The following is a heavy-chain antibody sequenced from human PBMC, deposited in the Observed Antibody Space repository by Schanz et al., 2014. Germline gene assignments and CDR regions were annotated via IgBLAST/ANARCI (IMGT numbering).Heavy chain of an antibody. CDR2: ISVYNHNK. CDR1: GYIFINSG. Sequence: QIQLVQSGPEVKKPGATVKVSCKASGYIFINSGISWVRQAPGQGLEWMGWISVYNHNKEYDQKFRGRVTMTTDTSTSTAYMALTDLRSDDTAVYYCARDRRFFDRDDLYYFDSWGQGTLVTVSS. D-gene: IGHD3-3*01. CDR3: ARDRRFFDRDDLYYFDS. J-gene: IGHJ4*02. V-gene: IGHV1-18*01.